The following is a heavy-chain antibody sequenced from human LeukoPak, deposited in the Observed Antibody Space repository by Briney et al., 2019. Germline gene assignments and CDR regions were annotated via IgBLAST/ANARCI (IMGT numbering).Heavy chain of an antibody. CDR2: IYFSGSV. J-gene: IGHJ4*02. D-gene: IGHD1-26*01. Sequence: PSETLSLTCTVSGDITHYWGWIRQPPGKGLECIGSIYFSGSVYYNPSLRSRVTISLDTSTKQLSLKLTSVTAADTAIYYCAKHNGGGIVSYVAPGPPDNFDHWGQGALVTVSS. CDR3: AKHNGGGIVSYVAPGPPDNFDH. V-gene: IGHV4-39*01. CDR1: GDITHY.